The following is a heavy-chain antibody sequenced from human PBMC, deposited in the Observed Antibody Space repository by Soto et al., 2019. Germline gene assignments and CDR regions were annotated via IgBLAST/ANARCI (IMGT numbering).Heavy chain of an antibody. CDR3: ASYPGYSYGSVGLNYYYYYGMDV. V-gene: IGHV1-69*06. CDR1: GGTFSSYT. Sequence: SVKDSCTAAGGTFSSYTISWVRQAPGQGLEWMGGIIPIFGTANYAQKFQGRVTITADKSTSTAYMELSSLRSEDTAVYYCASYPGYSYGSVGLNYYYYYGMDVWGQGTTVTVSS. CDR2: IIPIFGTA. D-gene: IGHD5-18*01. J-gene: IGHJ6*02.